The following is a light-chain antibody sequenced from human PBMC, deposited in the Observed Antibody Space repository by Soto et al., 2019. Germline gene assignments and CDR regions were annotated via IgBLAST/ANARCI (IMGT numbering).Light chain of an antibody. V-gene: IGKV3-11*01. CDR2: DAS. CDR3: QHRSNWTLT. CDR1: QSVSRY. J-gene: IGKJ4*01. Sequence: ETRLTQSPSTLSLSPGERETLTCRASQSVSRYLAWYQQKPGQAPRLLIYDASNRATGIPARFSGSGSGTDFTLTISSLQPEDFAVYYCQHRSNWTLTFGEGTKVDI.